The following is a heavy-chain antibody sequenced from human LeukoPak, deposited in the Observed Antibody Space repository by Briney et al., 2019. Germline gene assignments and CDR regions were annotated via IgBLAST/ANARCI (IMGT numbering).Heavy chain of an antibody. CDR3: ARDPQRWQQLPHYWYFDL. Sequence: GGSLRLSCATSGSIFATYGIHWVRQAPGKGLEWVAVISYDGSNKFYTDSVKGRLTMSRDSSKNTLYLQMNSLRSDDTAVYYCARDPQRWQQLPHYWYFDLWGRGTLVTVSS. J-gene: IGHJ2*01. CDR1: GSIFATYG. D-gene: IGHD5-24*01. V-gene: IGHV3-30*03. CDR2: ISYDGSNK.